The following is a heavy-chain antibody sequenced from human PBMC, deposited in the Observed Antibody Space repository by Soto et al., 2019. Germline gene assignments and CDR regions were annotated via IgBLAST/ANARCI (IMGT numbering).Heavy chain of an antibody. J-gene: IGHJ5*02. CDR1: GGSITYYS. CDR2: IFSSGST. Sequence: SETLSLTCTVSGGSITYYSWGWIRQPARKGLEWIGRIFSSGSTNYNPSLKGRITMSLDTSKNQFSLKLNSATATDTAVYFCARDQGVVVTADNWFDPWGQGILVS. V-gene: IGHV4-4*07. D-gene: IGHD2-21*02. CDR3: ARDQGVVVTADNWFDP.